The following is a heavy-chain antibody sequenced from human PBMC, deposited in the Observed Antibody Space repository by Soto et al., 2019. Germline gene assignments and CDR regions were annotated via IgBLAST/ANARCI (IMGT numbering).Heavy chain of an antibody. CDR3: ARKHKAASGTIDS. V-gene: IGHV1-2*02. Sequence: ASVKVSCKASGYTFTGYYLHWVRQAPGQGLEWMGWINPNTGVTSFAQNFQGRVTMTRDTSIGTAYMELRWLRSDATAIYYCARKHKAASGTIDSWGQGSVVTFSS. J-gene: IGHJ4*02. CDR2: INPNTGVT. CDR1: GYTFTGYY. D-gene: IGHD6-13*01.